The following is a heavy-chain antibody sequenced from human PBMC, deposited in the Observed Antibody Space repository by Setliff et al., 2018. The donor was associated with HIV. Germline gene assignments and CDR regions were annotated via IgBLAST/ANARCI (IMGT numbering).Heavy chain of an antibody. CDR3: ARGYYGSDLQNAMDV. V-gene: IGHV3-7*01. D-gene: IGHD3-10*01. CDR2: INQDGSGK. Sequence: PGGSLRLSCAASGFTFTSYWMIWVRQAPGKGLEWVANINQDGSGKNYVDSVKGRFTISRDNAKNSLYLQMSSLRAEDTAVYYCARGYYGSDLQNAMDVWGQGTTVTVSS. J-gene: IGHJ6*02. CDR1: GFTFTSYW.